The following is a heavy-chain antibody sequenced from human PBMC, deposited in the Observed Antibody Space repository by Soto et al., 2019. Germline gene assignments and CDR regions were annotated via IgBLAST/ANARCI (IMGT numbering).Heavy chain of an antibody. V-gene: IGHV1-2*02. CDR1: GYTFTGYY. D-gene: IGHD3-9*01. J-gene: IGHJ6*02. CDR3: ARTGRYDILTGYYYYGMDV. CDR2: INPNSGGT. Sequence: ASVKVSCKASGYTFTGYYMHWVRQAPGQGLEWMGWINPNSGGTNYAQKFQGRVTMTRDTSISTAYMELSRLRSDDTAVYYCARTGRYDILTGYYYYGMDVGGQGTTVT.